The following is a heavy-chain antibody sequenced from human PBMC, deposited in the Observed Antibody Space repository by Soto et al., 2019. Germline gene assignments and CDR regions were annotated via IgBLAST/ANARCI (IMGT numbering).Heavy chain of an antibody. V-gene: IGHV3-30-3*01. CDR2: ISYDGSNK. Sequence: GGSLRLSCAASGFTFSSYAMHWVRQAPGKGLEWVAVISYDGSNKYYADSVKGRFTISRDNSKNTLYLQMNSLRAEDTAVYYCARSGNSGVGEDLFDYWGQGTLVTVSS. CDR1: GFTFSSYA. D-gene: IGHD3-3*01. CDR3: ARSGNSGVGEDLFDY. J-gene: IGHJ4*02.